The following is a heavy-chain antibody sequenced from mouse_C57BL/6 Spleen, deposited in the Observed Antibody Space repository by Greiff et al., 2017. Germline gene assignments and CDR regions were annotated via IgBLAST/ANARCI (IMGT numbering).Heavy chain of an antibody. Sequence: VQLQQPGAELVRPGTSVKLSCKASGYTFTSYWMHWVKQRPGQGLEWIGVIDPSDSYTNYNQKFKGKATLTVDTSSSTAYMQLSSLTSEDSAVYYCARAYYSNYGKRDYAMDYWGQGTSVTVSS. D-gene: IGHD2-5*01. V-gene: IGHV1-59*01. CDR1: GYTFTSYW. CDR3: ARAYYSNYGKRDYAMDY. J-gene: IGHJ4*01. CDR2: IDPSDSYT.